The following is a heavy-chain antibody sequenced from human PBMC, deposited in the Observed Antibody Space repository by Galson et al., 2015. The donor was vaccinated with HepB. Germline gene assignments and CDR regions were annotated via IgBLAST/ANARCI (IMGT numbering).Heavy chain of an antibody. J-gene: IGHJ4*02. D-gene: IGHD2-2*03. Sequence: ETLSLTCTVSGGSISSYYWSWIRQPPGKGLEWIGYIYYSGSTNYNPSLKSRVTISVDTSKNQFSLKLSSVTAADTAVYYCARHERSYGYRRQHQDALFDYWGQGTLVTVSS. CDR1: GGSISSYY. CDR3: ARHERSYGYRRQHQDALFDY. V-gene: IGHV4-59*08. CDR2: IYYSGST.